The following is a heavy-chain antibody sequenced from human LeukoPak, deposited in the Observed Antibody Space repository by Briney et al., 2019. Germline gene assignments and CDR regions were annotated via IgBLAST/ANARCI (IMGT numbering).Heavy chain of an antibody. D-gene: IGHD3-10*01. CDR2: INPNSGGT. CDR1: GYTFTGYY. Sequence: ASVKVSCKASGYTFTGYYMHWVRQAPGQGLEWMGRINPNSGGTNYAQKLQGRATMTADTSTSTAYMELRSLRSDDTAVYYCARSRSGGGAFDIWGQGTMVTVSS. V-gene: IGHV1-2*06. CDR3: ARSRSGGGAFDI. J-gene: IGHJ3*02.